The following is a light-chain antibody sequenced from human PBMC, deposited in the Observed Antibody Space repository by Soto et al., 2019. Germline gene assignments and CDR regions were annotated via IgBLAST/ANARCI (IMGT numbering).Light chain of an antibody. CDR1: NSGSNS. CDR3: QVWDSSSDPPVV. Sequence: SYELTQPPSVSVAPGQTARITCGGNNSGSNSVHWYQQKPRQAPVLVVYDDSDRPSGIPERFSGSNSGSTATLTIIRVEAGDEADYYCQVWDSSSDPPVVFGGGTKLTVL. J-gene: IGLJ2*01. V-gene: IGLV3-21*02. CDR2: DDS.